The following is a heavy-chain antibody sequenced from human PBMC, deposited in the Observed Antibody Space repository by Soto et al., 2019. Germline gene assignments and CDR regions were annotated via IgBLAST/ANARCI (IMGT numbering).Heavy chain of an antibody. Sequence: ASVKVSCKASGGTFSSYAISWVRQAPGQGLEWMGWISAYNGNTNYAQKLQGRVTMTTDTSTSTAYMELRSLRSDDTAVYYCARGFSYYDIQYWGQRTLVTVSS. CDR2: ISAYNGNT. CDR3: ARGFSYYDIQY. J-gene: IGHJ4*02. V-gene: IGHV1-18*01. D-gene: IGHD3-9*01. CDR1: GGTFSSYA.